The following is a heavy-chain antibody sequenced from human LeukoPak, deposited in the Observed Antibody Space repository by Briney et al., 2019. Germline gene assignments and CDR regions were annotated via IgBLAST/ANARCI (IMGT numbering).Heavy chain of an antibody. CDR1: GFTFSSYS. CDR3: ARTVALERYYFDY. Sequence: PGGSLRLSCAASGFTFSSYSMSWVRQAPGKGLEWVSYISSSSSTIYYADSVKGRFTISRDNAKNSLYLQMNSPRAEDTAVYYCARTVALERYYFDYWGQGTLVTVSS. CDR2: ISSSSSTI. J-gene: IGHJ4*02. V-gene: IGHV3-48*01. D-gene: IGHD6-19*01.